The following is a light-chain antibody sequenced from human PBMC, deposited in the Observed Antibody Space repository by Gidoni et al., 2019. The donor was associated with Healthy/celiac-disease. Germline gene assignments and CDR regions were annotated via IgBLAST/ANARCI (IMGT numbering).Light chain of an antibody. CDR1: QSVSSY. J-gene: IGKJ5*01. CDR2: DAS. CDR3: QQRSNWPIT. Sequence: PPPPSLSPGERATLSCRASQSVSSYLAWYQQKPGQAPRLLIYDASNRATGIPARFSGSGSGTDFTLTISSLEPEDFAVYYCQQRSNWPITFGQGTRLEIK. V-gene: IGKV3-11*01.